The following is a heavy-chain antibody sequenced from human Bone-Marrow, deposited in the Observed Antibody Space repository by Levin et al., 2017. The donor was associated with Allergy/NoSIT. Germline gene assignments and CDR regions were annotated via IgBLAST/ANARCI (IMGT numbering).Heavy chain of an antibody. CDR3: ARDFPSYCGGDCRNDC. D-gene: IGHD2-21*02. Sequence: PGGSLRLSCAASGFTLSSYCMNWVRQAPGKGLEWISYISTTSSTIYYADSVKGRFTISRDNAKNSLYLQMNSLRDEDTAVYYCARDFPSYCGGDCRNDCWGQGTLVTVSA. CDR2: ISTTSSTI. CDR1: GFTLSSYC. V-gene: IGHV3-48*02. J-gene: IGHJ4*02.